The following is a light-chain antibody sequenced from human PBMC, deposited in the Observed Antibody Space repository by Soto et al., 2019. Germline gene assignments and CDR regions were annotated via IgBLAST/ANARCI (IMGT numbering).Light chain of an antibody. V-gene: IGLV2-11*01. J-gene: IGLJ1*01. CDR2: DVT. Sequence: QSVLTQPRSVSGSPGQSVTISCTGTSSDVGGYNFVSWYQHHPGKASKLIIYDVTKRPSGVPGRFSGSKSGTSASLAISGLQSEDEGDYYCSAWDNSLNGYVFGPGTKLTVL. CDR3: SAWDNSLNGYV. CDR1: SSDVGGYNF.